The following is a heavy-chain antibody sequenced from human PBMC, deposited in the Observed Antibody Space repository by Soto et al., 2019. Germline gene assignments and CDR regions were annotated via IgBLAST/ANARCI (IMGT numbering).Heavy chain of an antibody. CDR3: ATDHPPVDY. V-gene: IGHV1-18*01. CDR2: ISAYNGNT. J-gene: IGHJ4*02. Sequence: QIQLVQSGAEVKKPGASVKVSCKASGYTFSSYHITWVRQAPGQGLEWMGWISAYNGNTNYAQNLRGRVTMTADPATSTAYMELRSPGSDDTAGYDRATDHPPVDYWGQGTLVTVSS. CDR1: GYTFSSYH.